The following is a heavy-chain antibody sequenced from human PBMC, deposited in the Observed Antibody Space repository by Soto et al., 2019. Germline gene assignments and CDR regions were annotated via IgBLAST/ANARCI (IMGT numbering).Heavy chain of an antibody. J-gene: IGHJ5*02. V-gene: IGHV4-30-4*08. CDR3: ARAKIRGTLFAP. CDR2: IYYSGST. CDR1: YGTIINSSYH. Sequence: SQTMSHPYTVSYGTIINSSYHWSFISQPPGKGLEWIGYIYYSGSTYYNPSLKSRVTISVDTSKNQFSLKLSSVTAADTAVYYCARAKIRGTLFAPWGQGTLVTVSS.